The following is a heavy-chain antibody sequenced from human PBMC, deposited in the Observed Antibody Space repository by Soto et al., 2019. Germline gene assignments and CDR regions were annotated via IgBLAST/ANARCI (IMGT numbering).Heavy chain of an antibody. D-gene: IGHD3-16*01. V-gene: IGHV4-30-4*01. CDR3: ATVTSKFGPRDAFDI. CDR1: GGSISSVDYY. CDR2: IYYSGTT. J-gene: IGHJ3*02. Sequence: SETLSLTCTVSGGSISSVDYYWSWIRQPPGKGLEWIGYIYYSGTTYYNPSLKSRVTISVDTSKNQFSLKLSSVTAADTAVYYCATVTSKFGPRDAFDIWGQGTMVTVSS.